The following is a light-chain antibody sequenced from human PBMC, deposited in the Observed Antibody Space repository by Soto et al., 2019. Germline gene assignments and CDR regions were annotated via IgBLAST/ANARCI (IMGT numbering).Light chain of an antibody. Sequence: EIVLTQTTGTLSLSHGERATLSCRASQSVSSSYLAWYQQKPGQAPRLLIYGASSRATGIPDRFSGSGSGTDFTLTISSLEPEDFAVYYCQQRSYPITFGQGTRLEIK. J-gene: IGKJ5*01. CDR3: QQRSYPIT. V-gene: IGKV3-20*01. CDR1: QSVSSSY. CDR2: GAS.